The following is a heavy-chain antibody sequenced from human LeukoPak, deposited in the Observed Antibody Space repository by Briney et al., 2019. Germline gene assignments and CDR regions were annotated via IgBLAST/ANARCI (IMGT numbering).Heavy chain of an antibody. CDR3: ARDWGSAAHLPSLDY. D-gene: IGHD6-13*01. Sequence: PGGSLRLSCAASGFMFSSYNMNWVRQAPGKGLEWVSSISGNSVWKYHAESLRGRFTISRDNAKNSLYLAMTSLSYEDTAVYFCARDWGSAAHLPSLDYWAGEPQSPSRQ. CDR2: ISGNSVWK. CDR1: GFMFSSYN. J-gene: IGHJ4*02. V-gene: IGHV3-21*06.